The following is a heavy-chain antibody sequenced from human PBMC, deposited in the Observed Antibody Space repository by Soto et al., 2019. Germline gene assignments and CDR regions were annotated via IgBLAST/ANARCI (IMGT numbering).Heavy chain of an antibody. CDR3: TRDRMWRLYFAMDV. CDR2: TFYRSKWSN. V-gene: IGHV6-1*01. CDR1: GDSVSSNTAA. J-gene: IGHJ6*02. D-gene: IGHD6-25*01. Sequence: PSQTLSLTCAISGDSVSSNTAAWNWIRQSPSRGLEWLGRTFYRSKWSNQYADSLKSRITINADTSTNQISLQLNSVTPEDTAIYYCTRDRMWRLYFAMDVWGQGTTVTVSS.